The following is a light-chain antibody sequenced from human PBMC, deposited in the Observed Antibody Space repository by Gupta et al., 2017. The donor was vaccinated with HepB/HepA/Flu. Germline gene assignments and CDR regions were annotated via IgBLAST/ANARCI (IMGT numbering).Light chain of an antibody. Sequence: QAVVTQEPSLTVSPGGTVTLTCGSSTGAVTSGHYPYWFQQKPGQAPRTLIYDTGKKNSWTPDRFSGSLRGGKAALTLSGAQPEDEADYYCLLSYNGPWVFGGGTKLTVL. CDR3: LLSYNGPWV. V-gene: IGLV7-46*01. J-gene: IGLJ3*02. CDR1: TGAVTSGHY. CDR2: DTG.